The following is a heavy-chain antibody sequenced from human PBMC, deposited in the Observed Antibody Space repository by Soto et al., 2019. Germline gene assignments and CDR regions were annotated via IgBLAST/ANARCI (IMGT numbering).Heavy chain of an antibody. CDR3: AGTSVFGEFLRLNWFDP. D-gene: IGHD3-10*02. Sequence: SETLSLTCTVSGGSISSSSYYLGWIRQPPGKGLEWIGSIYYSGSTYYNPSLKSRVTISVDTSKNQFSLKLSSVTAADTAVYYCAGTSVFGEFLRLNWFDPWGQGNLVTVSS. V-gene: IGHV4-39*01. J-gene: IGHJ5*02. CDR2: IYYSGST. CDR1: GGSISSSSYY.